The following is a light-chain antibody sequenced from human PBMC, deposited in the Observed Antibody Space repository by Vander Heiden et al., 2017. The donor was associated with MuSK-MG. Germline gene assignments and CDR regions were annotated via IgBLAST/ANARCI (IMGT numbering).Light chain of an antibody. CDR1: SIATKS. V-gene: IGLV3-21*02. CDR2: DDS. J-gene: IGLJ1*01. Sequence: SYVLTQPPSVSVAPGQTARITCGGDSIATKSVHWYQQKPGQAPVLVVYDDSDRPSGIPERFSGSNSGNTATLTISRVEAGDEADYYCQVWDSSRDHYVFGIGTKVTVL. CDR3: QVWDSSRDHYV.